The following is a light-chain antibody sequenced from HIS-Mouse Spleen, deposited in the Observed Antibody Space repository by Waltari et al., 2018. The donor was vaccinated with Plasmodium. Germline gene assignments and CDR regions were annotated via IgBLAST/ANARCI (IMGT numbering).Light chain of an antibody. V-gene: IGKV3-15*01. J-gene: IGKJ3*01. Sequence: EIVMTQSPATLSVSPGERATLSCRASQSVSSNLAWYQQKPGQAPRLLIYGASTRATGIPARVRGSGSGTEFTLTISSLQSEDFAVYYCQQYNNWPPEGAFGPGTKVDIK. CDR1: QSVSSN. CDR3: QQYNNWPPEGA. CDR2: GAS.